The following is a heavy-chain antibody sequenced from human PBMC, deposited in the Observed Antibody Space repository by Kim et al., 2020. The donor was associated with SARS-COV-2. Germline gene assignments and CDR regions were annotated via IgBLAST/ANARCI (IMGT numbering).Heavy chain of an antibody. CDR3: AREGPPWNDFWSEETGYFQH. CDR2: INPSGGST. J-gene: IGHJ1*01. V-gene: IGHV1-46*01. D-gene: IGHD3-3*01. CDR1: GYTFTSYY. Sequence: ASVKVSCKASGYTFTSYYMHWVRQAPGQGLEWMGIINPSGGSTSYAQKFQGRVTMTRDTSTSTVYMELSSLRSEDTAVYYCAREGPPWNDFWSEETGYFQHWGQGTLVTVSS.